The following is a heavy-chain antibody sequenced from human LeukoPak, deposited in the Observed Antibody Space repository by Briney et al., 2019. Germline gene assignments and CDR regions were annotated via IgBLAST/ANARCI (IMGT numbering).Heavy chain of an antibody. CDR2: IIPIFGTA. CDR3: AAGRGYSYGSPDY. Sequence: GASVKVSCKASGGTFSSYAISWVRQAPGQGLELMGGIIPIFGTANYAQTFQGRVTITTDDSTSTAYMELSSLRSEDTAVYYCAAGRGYSYGSPDYWGQGTLVTVSS. D-gene: IGHD5-18*01. CDR1: GGTFSSYA. J-gene: IGHJ4*02. V-gene: IGHV1-69*05.